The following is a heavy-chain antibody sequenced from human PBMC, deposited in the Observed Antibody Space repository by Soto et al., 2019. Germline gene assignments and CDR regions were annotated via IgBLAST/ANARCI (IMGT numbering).Heavy chain of an antibody. V-gene: IGHV4-31*03. Sequence: QVQLQESGPGLVKPSQTLSLTCTVSGGSISSGGYYWSWIRQHPGKSLEWIGYIYYSGSTYYNPSLKSRVTISVDTSKNQFSLKLSSVTAADTAVYHCARDPGRYYYMDVWGKGTTVTVSS. CDR2: IYYSGST. CDR3: ARDPGRYYYMDV. J-gene: IGHJ6*03. CDR1: GGSISSGGYY.